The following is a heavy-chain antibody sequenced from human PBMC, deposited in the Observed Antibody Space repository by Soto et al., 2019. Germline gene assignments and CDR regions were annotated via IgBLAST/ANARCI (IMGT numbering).Heavy chain of an antibody. J-gene: IGHJ4*02. CDR2: VDSAGSGT. Sequence: VPLVESGGGSVQPGGSLRLSCAASGFPFTGYWMHWVRQVPGKGPVWVARVDSAGSGTSYADSVKGRFTISRDNAKNTVSLQMDSLRVEDTDVYYCATVFEHWGQGIPVTVSS. CDR1: GFPFTGYW. CDR3: ATVFEH. V-gene: IGHV3-74*01.